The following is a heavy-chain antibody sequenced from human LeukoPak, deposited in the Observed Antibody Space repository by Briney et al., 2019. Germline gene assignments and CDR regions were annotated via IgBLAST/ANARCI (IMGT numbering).Heavy chain of an antibody. J-gene: IGHJ4*02. CDR2: ISSSGSTI. CDR1: GFTFSDYY. Sequence: GGSLRLSCAASGFTFSDYYMSWIRQAPGKGLEWVSYISSSGSTIYYADSVKGRFTISRDNSKNTLYLQMSGLRVEDTAVYYCAKQAFGDYLYYFDHWGQGTLVTVSS. D-gene: IGHD4-17*01. CDR3: AKQAFGDYLYYFDH. V-gene: IGHV3-11*01.